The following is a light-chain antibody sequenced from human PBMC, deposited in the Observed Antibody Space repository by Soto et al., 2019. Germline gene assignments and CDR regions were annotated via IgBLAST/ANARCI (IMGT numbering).Light chain of an antibody. CDR1: TGGVAGGRF. CDR2: DTT. CDR3: LLSYSGFRV. J-gene: IGLJ2*01. Sequence: QAVVTQEPSLTVSPGGTVTLTCGSSTGGVAGGRFPYWFQQKPGQAPRTLIYDTTNKPSWTPARFSGSLLGGKAALTLSGAQPEDEADYYCLLSYSGFRVFGGGTKLTVL. V-gene: IGLV7-46*01.